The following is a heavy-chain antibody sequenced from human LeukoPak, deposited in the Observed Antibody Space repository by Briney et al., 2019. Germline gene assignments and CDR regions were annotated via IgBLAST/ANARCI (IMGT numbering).Heavy chain of an antibody. Sequence: PGGSLRLSCAASGFTFSTFSMNRVRQSPGKGLEWVSSISSSISNIYYADPVKGRFTISRDNAKNSVYLQMNSLRAEDMAVYYCATVAGTGLWYFDYWGQGTLVTVSS. V-gene: IGHV3-21*01. J-gene: IGHJ4*02. CDR1: GFTFSTFS. D-gene: IGHD6-19*01. CDR2: ISSSISNI. CDR3: ATVAGTGLWYFDY.